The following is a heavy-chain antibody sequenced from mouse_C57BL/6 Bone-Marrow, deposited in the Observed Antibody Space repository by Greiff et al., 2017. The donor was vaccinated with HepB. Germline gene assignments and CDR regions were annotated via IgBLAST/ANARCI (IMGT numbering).Heavy chain of an antibody. CDR2: IDPSDSYT. V-gene: IGHV1-69*01. CDR1: GFNIKDYY. CDR3: ANLGRGFAY. D-gene: IGHD4-1*01. J-gene: IGHJ3*01. Sequence: QVQLQQSGAELVKPGASVKLSCTASGFNIKDYYMHWVKQRPGQGLEWIGEIDPSDSYTNYNQKFKGKSTLTVDKSSSTAYMQLSSLTSEDSAVYYCANLGRGFAYWGQGTLVTVSA.